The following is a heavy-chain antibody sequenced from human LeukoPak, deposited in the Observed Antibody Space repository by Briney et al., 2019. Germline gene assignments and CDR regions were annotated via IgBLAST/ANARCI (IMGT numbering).Heavy chain of an antibody. Sequence: GGSLRLSCAASGFTFSSYSMNWVRQAPGKGLEWVSYISSSSSTIYYADSVKGRFTISRDNAKNSLYLQMNSLRAEDTAVYYCARGGYDILTGYYCDYWGQGTLVTVSS. V-gene: IGHV3-48*01. D-gene: IGHD3-9*01. CDR2: ISSSSSTI. CDR1: GFTFSSYS. J-gene: IGHJ4*02. CDR3: ARGGYDILTGYYCDY.